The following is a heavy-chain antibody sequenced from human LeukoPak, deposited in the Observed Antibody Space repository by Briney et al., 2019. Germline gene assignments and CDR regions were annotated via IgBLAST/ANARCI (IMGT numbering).Heavy chain of an antibody. J-gene: IGHJ3*02. CDR2: ISSSGST. CDR3: ARGPYSYDSSGAFDI. Sequence: PSETLSLTCTVSGDSISSGDYYWSWIRQPAGKGLPWIGRISSSGSTNYNPSLKSRVTISVDTSKNQFSLKLSSVTAPDTAVYFCARGPYSYDSSGAFDIWGQGTMVTVSS. D-gene: IGHD3-22*01. CDR1: GDSISSGDYY. V-gene: IGHV4-61*02.